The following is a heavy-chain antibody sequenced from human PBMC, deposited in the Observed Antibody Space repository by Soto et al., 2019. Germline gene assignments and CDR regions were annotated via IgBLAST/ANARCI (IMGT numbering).Heavy chain of an antibody. CDR2: IYYSGST. J-gene: IGHJ4*02. CDR3: ARNSYGSGVIIGYYFDY. Sequence: ETLSLTCTVSGGSISSSSYYWGWIRQPPGKGLEWIGSIYYSGSTYYNPSLKSRVTISVDTSKNQFSLKLSSVTAADTAVYYCARNSYGSGVIIGYYFDYWGQGTLVTVSS. CDR1: GGSISSSSYY. D-gene: IGHD3-10*01. V-gene: IGHV4-39*01.